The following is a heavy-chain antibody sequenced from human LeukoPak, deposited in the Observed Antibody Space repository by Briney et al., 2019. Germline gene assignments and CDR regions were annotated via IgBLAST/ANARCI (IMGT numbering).Heavy chain of an antibody. CDR3: AKEFVVVPAAHSGYFQH. J-gene: IGHJ1*01. V-gene: IGHV3-21*04. D-gene: IGHD2-2*01. Sequence: PGGSLRLSCAASGFTFSGYSMNWVRQAPGKGLEWVSSISSTSSYIFYADSVKGRFTVSRDNSKNTLYLQMNSLRAEDTAVYYCAKEFVVVPAAHSGYFQHWGQGTLVTVSS. CDR2: ISSTSSYI. CDR1: GFTFSGYS.